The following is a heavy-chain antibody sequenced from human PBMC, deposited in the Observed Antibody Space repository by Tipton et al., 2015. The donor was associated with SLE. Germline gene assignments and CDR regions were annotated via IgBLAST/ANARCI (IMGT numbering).Heavy chain of an antibody. D-gene: IGHD3-22*01. CDR3: ARGHDSSGYLHHFDY. V-gene: IGHV1-2*02. J-gene: IGHJ4*02. CDR2: INPHSGGT. CDR1: GYTFTGYY. Sequence: QLVQSGAEVKKPGASVKVSCKASGYTFTGYYMHWVRQAPGQGREWMGWINPHSGGTNYAQKFQGRVTMTRDTSISTAYMELSRLRSDDTAVYYCARGHDSSGYLHHFDYWGQGTLVTVSS.